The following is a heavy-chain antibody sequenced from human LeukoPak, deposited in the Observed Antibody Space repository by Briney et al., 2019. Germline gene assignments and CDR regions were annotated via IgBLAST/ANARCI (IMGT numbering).Heavy chain of an antibody. Sequence: PGGSLRLSCAASGFTFSTYAIHWVRQAPGKGLDWVAVISYDGIKKYYADSVKGRFTISRDNSKNMLYLEMSSLRAEDTAVYYCARGVVGWYDYYFDYWGQGTLVTVSS. D-gene: IGHD6-19*01. J-gene: IGHJ4*02. CDR1: GFTFSTYA. CDR3: ARGVVGWYDYYFDY. CDR2: ISYDGIKK. V-gene: IGHV3-30*04.